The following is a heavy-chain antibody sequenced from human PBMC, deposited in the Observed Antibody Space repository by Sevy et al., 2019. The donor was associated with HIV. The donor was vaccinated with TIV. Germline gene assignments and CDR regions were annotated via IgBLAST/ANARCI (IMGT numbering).Heavy chain of an antibody. CDR2: INPNSGGT. D-gene: IGHD4-17*01. Sequence: ASVKVSCKASGYTFTGYYMHWVRQAPGQGPEWMGWINPNSGGTNYAQKFQGRVTMTRDTSISTAYMELSRLRSDDTAVYYCAMPFTVTGLYDYWGQGTLVTVSS. CDR3: AMPFTVTGLYDY. V-gene: IGHV1-2*02. J-gene: IGHJ4*02. CDR1: GYTFTGYY.